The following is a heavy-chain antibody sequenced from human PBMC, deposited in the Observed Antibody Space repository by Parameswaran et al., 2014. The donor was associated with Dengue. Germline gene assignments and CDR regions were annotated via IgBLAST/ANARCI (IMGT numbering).Heavy chain of an antibody. D-gene: IGHD6-13*01. V-gene: IGHV5-51*01. J-gene: IGHJ4*02. Sequence: GESLKISCKVSGYIFTNYWLAWVRQMPGKGLEWMGVIYPGDSDTRYSPSFQGQVTISADKSINTAYLRWSSLKASDTAIYYCATSRIPASQLGSFYFDYWGQGTLVTVSS. CDR1: GYIFTNYW. CDR2: IYPGDSDT. CDR3: ATSRIPASQLGSFYFDY.